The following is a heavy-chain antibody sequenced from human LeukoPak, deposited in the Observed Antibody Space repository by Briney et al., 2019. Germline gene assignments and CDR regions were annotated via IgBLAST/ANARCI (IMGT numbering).Heavy chain of an antibody. CDR2: ISYDGSNK. D-gene: IGHD6-19*01. Sequence: GGSLRLSCAASGFTFSSYAMHWVRQAPGKGLEWVAVISYDGSNKYYADSVRGRFTISRDSSKNTLYLQMNSLRAEDTAVYYCARAIVPQYSAGWYYFDYWGQGTLVTVSS. J-gene: IGHJ4*02. CDR1: GFTFSSYA. V-gene: IGHV3-30*14. CDR3: ARAIVPQYSAGWYYFDY.